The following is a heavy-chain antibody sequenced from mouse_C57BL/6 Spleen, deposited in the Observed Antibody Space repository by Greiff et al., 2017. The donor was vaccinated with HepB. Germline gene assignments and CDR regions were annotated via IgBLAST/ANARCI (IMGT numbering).Heavy chain of an antibody. CDR3: TRGVDYDYAWYFDV. V-gene: IGHV1-15*01. CDR1: GYTFTDYE. CDR2: IDPETGGT. Sequence: QVQLQQSGAELVRPGASVTLSCKASGYTFTDYEMHWVKQTPVHGLEWIGAIDPETGGTAYNQKFKGKAILTADKSSSTAYMELRSLTSEDSAVYYCTRGVDYDYAWYFDVWGTGTTVTVSS. J-gene: IGHJ1*03. D-gene: IGHD2-4*01.